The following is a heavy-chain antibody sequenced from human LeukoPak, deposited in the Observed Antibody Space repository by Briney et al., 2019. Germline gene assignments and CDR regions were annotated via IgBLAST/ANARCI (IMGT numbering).Heavy chain of an antibody. CDR1: GGSISSSSYY. J-gene: IGHJ6*03. CDR2: IYYSGST. CDR3: ARLWLRLYYMDV. Sequence: SSETLSLTCTVSGGSISSSSYYWGWIRQPPGKGLEWIGSIYYSGSTYYNPSLKSRVTISVDTSKNQFSLKLSSVTAADTAAYYCARLWLRLYYMDVWGKRTTVTVSS. D-gene: IGHD5-12*01. V-gene: IGHV4-39*01.